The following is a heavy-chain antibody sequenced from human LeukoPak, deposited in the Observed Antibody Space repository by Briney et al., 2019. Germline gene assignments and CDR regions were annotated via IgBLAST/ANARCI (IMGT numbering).Heavy chain of an antibody. J-gene: IGHJ6*01. CDR1: GGSISSNY. Sequence: PSEILSFSGTAAGGSISSNYWSWIRQPPGKGLEWIGNIYYSGSTYYTPSLKSRVTISIDTAKNQFSLKLSSVTAADTAVYYCASSRGTPYYYYYGMDVWRKRTTV. V-gene: IGHV4-59*01. CDR2: IYYSGST. D-gene: IGHD1-7*01. CDR3: ASSRGTPYYYYYGMDV.